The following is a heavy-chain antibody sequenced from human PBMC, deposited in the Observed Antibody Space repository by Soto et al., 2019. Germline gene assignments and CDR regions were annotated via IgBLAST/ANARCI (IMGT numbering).Heavy chain of an antibody. CDR3: ARSQGSSTSLEIYYYYYYGMDV. CDR1: GGTFSSYA. D-gene: IGHD2-2*01. J-gene: IGHJ6*02. V-gene: IGHV1-69*01. Sequence: QVQLVQSGAEVKKPGSSVKVSSKASGGTFSSYAISWVRQAPGQGLEWMGGIIPIPDTANYAQKLQGRVTITADESTSTAYMELSSLRSEDTAVYYCARSQGSSTSLEIYYYYYYGMDVWGQGTTVTVSS. CDR2: IIPIPDTA.